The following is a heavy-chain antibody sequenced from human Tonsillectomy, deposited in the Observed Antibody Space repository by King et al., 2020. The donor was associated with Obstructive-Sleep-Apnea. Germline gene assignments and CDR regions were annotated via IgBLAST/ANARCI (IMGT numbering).Heavy chain of an antibody. V-gene: IGHV3-23*04. CDR1: GFTFDRYA. CDR2: ISGSGHRT. J-gene: IGHJ4*02. D-gene: IGHD2-21*02. CDR3: AKEERHIVVVTGFDY. Sequence: VQLVESGGGLVQPGGSLRLSCAASGFTFDRYAMSWVRQAPGKGLEWVSGISGSGHRTYYADSVKGRFTISRDNPKNTLYLHMKSLRAEDTAVYYCAKEERHIVVVTGFDYWGQGTLVTVSS.